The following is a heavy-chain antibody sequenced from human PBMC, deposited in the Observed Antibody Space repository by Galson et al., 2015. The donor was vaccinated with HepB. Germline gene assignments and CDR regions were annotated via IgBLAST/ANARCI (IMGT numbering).Heavy chain of an antibody. J-gene: IGHJ5*02. Sequence: SLRLSCAVAGFTFGDYALTWYRQGPGKGLEWVGFIRSQIYGGTREYAASEKGRFTISRDDSKSIAYLQMNSLRTEDTGVYHCAREDCGVGSCYSWFDPWGQGTLVTVSS. CDR2: IRSQIYGGTR. V-gene: IGHV3-49*03. CDR3: AREDCGVGSCYSWFDP. CDR1: GFTFGDYA. D-gene: IGHD2-15*01.